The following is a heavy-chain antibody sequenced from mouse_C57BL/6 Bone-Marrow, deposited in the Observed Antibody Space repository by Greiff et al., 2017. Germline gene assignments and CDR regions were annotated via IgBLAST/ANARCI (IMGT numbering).Heavy chain of an antibody. J-gene: IGHJ2*01. Sequence: VQLQQSGAELVRPGTSVKVSCKASGYAFTNYLIEWVKQRPGQGLEWIGLINPGSGGTNYNEKFKGKATLTADKSSSTAYMQLSSLTSEDTAVYYCARLRYYYDYWGQGTTLTVSA. CDR2: INPGSGGT. CDR3: ARLRYYYDY. V-gene: IGHV1-54*01. CDR1: GYAFTNYL. D-gene: IGHD1-1*01.